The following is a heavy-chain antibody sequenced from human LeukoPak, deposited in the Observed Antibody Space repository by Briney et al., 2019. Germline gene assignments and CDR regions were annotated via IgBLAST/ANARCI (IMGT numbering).Heavy chain of an antibody. CDR1: GFTFSSYA. D-gene: IGHD3-10*01. J-gene: IGHJ4*02. CDR2: ISYDGSNK. V-gene: IGHV3-30-3*01. CDR3: ARDRVAMVRGVNDLDY. Sequence: PGGSLRLSCAASGFTFSSYAMLWVRQAPGKGLEWVAVISYDGSNKYYADSVKGRFTISRDNSKNTLYLQMNSLRAEDTAVYYCARDRVAMVRGVNDLDYWGQGTLVTVSS.